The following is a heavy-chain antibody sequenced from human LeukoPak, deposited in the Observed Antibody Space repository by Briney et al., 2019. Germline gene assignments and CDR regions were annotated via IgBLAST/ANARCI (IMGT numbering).Heavy chain of an antibody. V-gene: IGHV3-23*01. CDR3: AKTTELSSGWFLWDAFGI. J-gene: IGHJ3*02. CDR2: ISGSGGST. Sequence: GGSLRLSCAASGFTFSSYAMSWVRQAPGKGLEWVSAISGSGGSTYYADSVKGRFTISRDNSKNTLYLQMNSLRAEDTAVYYCAKTTELSSGWFLWDAFGIWGQGTMVTVSS. CDR1: GFTFSSYA. D-gene: IGHD6-19*01.